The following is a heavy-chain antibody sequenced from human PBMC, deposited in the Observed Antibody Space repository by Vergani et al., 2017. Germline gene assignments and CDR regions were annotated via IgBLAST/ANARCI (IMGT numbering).Heavy chain of an antibody. CDR3: AKAGLERRLFSIKVVGYYFDY. V-gene: IGHV4-61*02. CDR2: IYTSGST. D-gene: IGHD1-1*01. CDR1: GGSISSGSYY. Sequence: QVQLQESGPGLVKPSQPLSLTCTVSGGSISSGSYYWSWIRQPAGKGLEWIGRIYTSGSTNYNPSLKSRVTISVDTSKNQFSLKLSSVTAADTAVYYCAKAGLERRLFSIKVVGYYFDYWGQGTLVTVSS. J-gene: IGHJ4*02.